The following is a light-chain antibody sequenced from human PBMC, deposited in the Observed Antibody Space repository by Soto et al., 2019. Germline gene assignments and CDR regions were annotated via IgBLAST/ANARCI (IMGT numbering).Light chain of an antibody. CDR3: VSWDNSLSGRV. CDR1: SSNTGSNY. CDR2: SND. J-gene: IGLJ3*02. Sequence: QSVLTQPPSASGTPGQRVTISCSGSSSNTGSNYVYWYQQFPGTAPKLLIYSNDKRPSGVPDRCSGSKSGTSASLAISGLRSEDEADYYCVSWDNSLSGRVFGGGTKLTVL. V-gene: IGLV1-47*02.